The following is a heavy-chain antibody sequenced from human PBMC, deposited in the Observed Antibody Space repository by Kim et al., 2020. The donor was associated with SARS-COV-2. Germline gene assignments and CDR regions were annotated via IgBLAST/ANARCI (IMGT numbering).Heavy chain of an antibody. CDR1: GYTFTAYY. Sequence: ASVKVSCKASGYTFTAYYIHWMRQAPGQGLEWLGRINPNSDGTNFAQKFQGRVSMTTDTSSSTAYMELSRLTSDDTAVYYCARDPHGPSTGFGDRLGALWGQGTLVTVSS. J-gene: IGHJ4*02. CDR3: ARDPHGPSTGFGDRLGAL. V-gene: IGHV1-2*06. D-gene: IGHD4-17*01. CDR2: INPNSDGT.